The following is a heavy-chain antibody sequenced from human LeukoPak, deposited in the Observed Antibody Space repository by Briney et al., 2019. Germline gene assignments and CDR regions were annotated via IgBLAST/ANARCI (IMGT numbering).Heavy chain of an antibody. V-gene: IGHV4-34*01. CDR1: GGSISSYY. J-gene: IGHJ2*01. CDR2: INHSGST. D-gene: IGHD4-17*01. CDR3: ARGGPDYGDYVGTFDL. Sequence: SETLSLTCTVSGGSISSYYWSWIRQPPGKGLEWIGEINHSGSTNYNPSLKSRVTISVDTSKNQLSLKLSSVTAADTAVYYCARGGPDYGDYVGTFDLWGRGTLVTVSS.